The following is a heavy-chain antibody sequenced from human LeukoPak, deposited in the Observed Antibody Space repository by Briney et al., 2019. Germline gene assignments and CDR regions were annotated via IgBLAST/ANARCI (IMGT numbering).Heavy chain of an antibody. V-gene: IGHV3-66*01. CDR1: GFTVSGNY. J-gene: IGHJ4*02. CDR2: IYSGGNT. D-gene: IGHD6-6*01. CDR3: AREEYSSSSSDY. Sequence: GGSLRLSCEASGFTVSGNYMNWIRQAPGKGLEWVSVIYSGGNTYYADSVKGRFTISRDNSKNTLYLQMNSLRAEDTAVYYCAREEYSSSSSDYWGQGTLVTVSS.